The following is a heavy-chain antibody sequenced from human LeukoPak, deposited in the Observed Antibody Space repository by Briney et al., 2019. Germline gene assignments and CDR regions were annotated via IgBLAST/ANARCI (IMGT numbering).Heavy chain of an antibody. V-gene: IGHV4-39*07. J-gene: IGHJ5*02. CDR2: VYYTGST. CDR3: ARERAGTGTET. Sequence: SETLSLTCSVSGDSLSYSTYYWAWIRQPPGKGLEWIGSVYYTGSTYYNPSLMSRATISADTSKNQFSLHLSSVTAADTAIYYCARERAGTGTETWGQGTLVIVSS. D-gene: IGHD6-13*01. CDR1: GDSLSYSTYY.